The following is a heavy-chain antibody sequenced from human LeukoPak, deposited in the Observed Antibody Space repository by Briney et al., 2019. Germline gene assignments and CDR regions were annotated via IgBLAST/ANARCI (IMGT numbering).Heavy chain of an antibody. CDR2: NSTFGGAI. J-gene: IGHJ5*01. Sequence: TSRISCLRHDPGQGLQRMQWNSTFGGAIYYAEKFQGRITVTTGTSTSTVYMEMRNLRSEDTAVYYCARVLWNFYDDSGYNRDFDSWGQGTLVTVSS. CDR1: TSR. D-gene: IGHD3-22*01. V-gene: IGHV1-18*01. CDR3: ARVLWNFYDDSGYNRDFDS.